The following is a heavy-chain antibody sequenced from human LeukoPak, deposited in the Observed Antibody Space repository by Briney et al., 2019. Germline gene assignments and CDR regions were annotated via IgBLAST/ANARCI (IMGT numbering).Heavy chain of an antibody. CDR3: AEDTDRGGWAETPLDY. J-gene: IGHJ4*02. CDR1: GFTFSSYA. D-gene: IGHD6-19*01. V-gene: IGHV3-23*01. Sequence: GGSLRLSCAASGFTFSSYAMSWVRQAPGKGLEWVSAISGSGGSTYYADSVKGRFTISRDNSKNTLYLQMNSLRAEDTAVYYCAEDTDRGGWAETPLDYWGQGTLVTVSS. CDR2: ISGSGGST.